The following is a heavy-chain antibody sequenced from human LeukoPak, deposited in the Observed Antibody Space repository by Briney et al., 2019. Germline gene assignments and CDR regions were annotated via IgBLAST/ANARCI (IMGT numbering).Heavy chain of an antibody. Sequence: SVKVSCKTSGGTFSSYAISWVRQAPGQGREWMGRIIPIFGIANYAQKFQGRVTITADKSTSTAYMELRSLRSDDTAVYYCARGSSSWYGGAFDIWGQGTMVTVSS. CDR1: GGTFSSYA. D-gene: IGHD6-13*01. CDR2: IIPIFGIA. J-gene: IGHJ3*02. CDR3: ARGSSSWYGGAFDI. V-gene: IGHV1-69*04.